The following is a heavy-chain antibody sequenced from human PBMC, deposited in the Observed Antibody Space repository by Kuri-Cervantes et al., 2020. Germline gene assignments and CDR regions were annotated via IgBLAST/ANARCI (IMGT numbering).Heavy chain of an antibody. J-gene: IGHJ4*02. CDR3: ARDQDCTNGICIPDF. CDR1: GYTVTTYA. CDR2: INVGYGNT. V-gene: IGHV1-3*01. Sequence: ASVKVSCKASGYTVTTYAMHWVRQAPRQRLEWMGWINVGYGNTKYSQKFQGRVTIARDTSASTAYMDLSSLRSEDTAVYYCARDQDCTNGICIPDFWGQGTLVTVSS. D-gene: IGHD2-8*01.